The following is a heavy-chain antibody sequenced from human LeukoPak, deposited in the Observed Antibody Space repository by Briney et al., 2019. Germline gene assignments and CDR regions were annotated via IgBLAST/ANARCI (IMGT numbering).Heavy chain of an antibody. CDR1: GFTFSSYA. J-gene: IGHJ3*01. CDR2: ISGSGGST. Sequence: GGSLRLSCAASGFTFSSYAMSWVRQAPGKGLEWVSAISGSGGSTYYADSVKGRFTISRDNSKNTLYLQMNSLRAEDTAVYYCEKAGERVYAHDFFDLGGQGTMVTVSS. CDR3: EKAGERVYAHDFFDL. V-gene: IGHV3-23*01. D-gene: IGHD2-8*01.